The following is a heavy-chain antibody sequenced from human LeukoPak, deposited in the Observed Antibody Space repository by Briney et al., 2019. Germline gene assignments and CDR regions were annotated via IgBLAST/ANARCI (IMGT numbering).Heavy chain of an antibody. CDR2: IYSSGST. J-gene: IGHJ5*02. CDR1: GGSIRGYY. V-gene: IGHV4-59*08. Sequence: SETLSLTCNVSGGSIRGYYWSWIRQPPGKGLEWIGYIYSSGSTNYNPSLKSRVTISVDTSKNQFSLKLSSVTAADTAVYYCARLIPRGWDTDWFDPWGQGTLVTVSS. CDR3: ARLIPRGWDTDWFDP. D-gene: IGHD3-10*01.